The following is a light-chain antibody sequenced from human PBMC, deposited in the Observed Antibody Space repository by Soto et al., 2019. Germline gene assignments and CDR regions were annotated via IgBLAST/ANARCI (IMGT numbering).Light chain of an antibody. V-gene: IGKV1-39*01. CDR2: AAS. CDR3: QQTYSTLSIT. CDR1: ESIARH. J-gene: IGKJ5*01. Sequence: DIQMTQSPSSLSASVGDRVTITCRASESIARHLNWYQQKPGRAPNLLIYAASSLQNGVPSRFRGGGSGTDLTLTISNLQPEDFATYYCQQTYSTLSITFGQGTRLEIK.